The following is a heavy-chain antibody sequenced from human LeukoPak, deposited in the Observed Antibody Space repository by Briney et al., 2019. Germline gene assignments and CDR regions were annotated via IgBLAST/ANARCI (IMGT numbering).Heavy chain of an antibody. CDR3: AKDTEPTNYDFWSGYQSHYYYYYGMDV. CDR2: ISYDGSNK. D-gene: IGHD3-3*01. J-gene: IGHJ6*02. Sequence: GGSLRLSCAASGFTFSSYGMPWVRQAPGKGLEWVAVISYDGSNKYYADSVKGRFTISRDNSKNTLYLQMNSLRAEDTAVYYCAKDTEPTNYDFWSGYQSHYYYYYGMDVWGQGTTVTVSS. CDR1: GFTFSSYG. V-gene: IGHV3-30*18.